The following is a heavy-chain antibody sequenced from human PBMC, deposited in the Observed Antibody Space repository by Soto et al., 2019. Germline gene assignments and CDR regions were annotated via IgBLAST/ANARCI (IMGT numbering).Heavy chain of an antibody. D-gene: IGHD6-13*01. V-gene: IGHV4-38-2*01. Sequence: WETLSLTCAVSGYSISSGYYWGWIRQSPGKGLEWIGSIYHSGSTYYNPSLKSRVIISVDTSKNQFSLKLSSVTAADTAVYYCARLAPIAAADGMDVWGQGTTVTVSS. CDR1: GYSISSGYY. CDR2: IYHSGST. J-gene: IGHJ6*02. CDR3: ARLAPIAAADGMDV.